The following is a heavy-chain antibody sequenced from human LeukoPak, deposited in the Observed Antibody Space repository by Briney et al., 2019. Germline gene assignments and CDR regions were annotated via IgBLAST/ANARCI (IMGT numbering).Heavy chain of an antibody. CDR1: GFTFSSYG. J-gene: IGHJ4*02. CDR3: ARDRRDGYYFDY. V-gene: IGHV3-33*01. D-gene: IGHD5-24*01. CDR2: IWYDGSNK. Sequence: GGSLRLSCAASGFTFSSYGMHWVRQAPGKGMEWVAVIWYDGSNKYYADSVKGRFTISRDNSKNTLYLQMNSLRAEDTAVYYYARDRRDGYYFDYWGRGTLVTVSS.